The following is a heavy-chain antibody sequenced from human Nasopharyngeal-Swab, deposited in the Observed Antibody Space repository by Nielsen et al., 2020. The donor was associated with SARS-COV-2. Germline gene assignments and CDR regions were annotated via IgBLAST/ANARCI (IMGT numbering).Heavy chain of an antibody. CDR1: GGSFSGYY. Sequence: SDTLSLTCAVYGGSFSGYYWSRIRQPPGKGLEWIGEINHSGSTNYNPSLKSRVTISVDTSKNQFSLKLSSVTAADTAVYYCARGRGEYSSSSVFFDYWGQGTLVTVSS. V-gene: IGHV4-34*01. D-gene: IGHD6-6*01. CDR3: ARGRGEYSSSSVFFDY. CDR2: INHSGST. J-gene: IGHJ4*02.